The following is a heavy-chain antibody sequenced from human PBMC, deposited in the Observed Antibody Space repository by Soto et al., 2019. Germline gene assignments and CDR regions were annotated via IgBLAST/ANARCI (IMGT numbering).Heavy chain of an antibody. CDR1: GFTFSSYW. J-gene: IGHJ6*02. D-gene: IGHD3-10*01. Sequence: LRLSCAASGFTFSSYWMSWVRQAPGKGLEWVANIKQDGSEKYYVDSVKGRFTISRDNAKNSLYLQMNSLRAEDTAVYYCARDSRGRITMVRGVIKSYYGMDVWGQGTTVTVSS. CDR2: IKQDGSEK. V-gene: IGHV3-7*01. CDR3: ARDSRGRITMVRGVIKSYYGMDV.